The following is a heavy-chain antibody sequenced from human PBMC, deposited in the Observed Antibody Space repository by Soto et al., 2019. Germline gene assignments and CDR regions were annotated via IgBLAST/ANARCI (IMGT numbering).Heavy chain of an antibody. CDR1: GFTVTSNF. V-gene: IGHV3-66*01. CDR2: IYSGGST. J-gene: IGHJ3*02. Sequence: EVQLVESGGGLVQPGGSLRLSCAASGFTVTSNFMSWVRQAPGKGLEWVSVIYSGGSTYYADSVKGRFTISGDNSKNTLYLQMNSLRAEDTAVYYCARDSYYDILTGQGRDAFDIWGQGTMVTVSS. D-gene: IGHD3-9*01. CDR3: ARDSYYDILTGQGRDAFDI.